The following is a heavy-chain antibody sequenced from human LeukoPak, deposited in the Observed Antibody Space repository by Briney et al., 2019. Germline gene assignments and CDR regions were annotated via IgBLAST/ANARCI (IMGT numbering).Heavy chain of an antibody. CDR1: GDSISSTDYY. V-gene: IGHV4-39*01. CDR3: ARHIRANNWFDP. D-gene: IGHD1-14*01. J-gene: IGHJ5*02. Sequence: PSETLSLTCTVSGDSISSTDYYWAWLRQPPGKALEWIGDINYRGGTYYKSSLKSRVTMSLDTSKNQLYLRLNSVTAADTGVYYCARHIRANNWFDPWGQGTLVTVSS. CDR2: INYRGGT.